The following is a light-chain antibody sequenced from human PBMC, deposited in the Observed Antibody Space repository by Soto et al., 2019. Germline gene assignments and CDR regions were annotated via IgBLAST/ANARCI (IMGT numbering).Light chain of an antibody. J-gene: IGKJ4*01. CDR2: LGS. CDR1: QSLLHSNGYNY. V-gene: IGKV2-28*01. CDR3: MQARQIPLT. Sequence: DIVMTQSPLSLPVTPGEPASISCRSSQSLLHSNGYNYLDWYLQKPGQSPQLLIYLGSNRASGVPDRFSGSGSGTDFTLKISRVEAEDVWVYYCMQARQIPLTFGGGTKVEIK.